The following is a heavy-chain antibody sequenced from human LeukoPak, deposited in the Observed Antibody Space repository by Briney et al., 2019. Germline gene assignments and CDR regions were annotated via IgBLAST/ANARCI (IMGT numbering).Heavy chain of an antibody. D-gene: IGHD6-13*01. J-gene: IGHJ4*02. V-gene: IGHV3-48*01. CDR1: GFTFSSYS. CDR2: ISSSSSTI. Sequence: GGSLRLSCAASGFTFSSYSVNWVRQAPGKGLEWVSYISSSSSTIYYADSVKGRFTISRDNAKNSLYLQMNSLRADDTAIYYCARGGAKYGSGWYGGFYSDYWGQGTLVTVSS. CDR3: ARGGAKYGSGWYGGFYSDY.